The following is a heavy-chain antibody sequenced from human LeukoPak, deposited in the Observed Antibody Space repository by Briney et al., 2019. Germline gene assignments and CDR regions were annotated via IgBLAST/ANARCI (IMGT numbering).Heavy chain of an antibody. J-gene: IGHJ3*02. D-gene: IGHD3-10*01. CDR1: GGSINSSSYY. V-gene: IGHV4-39*01. CDR2: IYYSGST. Sequence: PSETLSLTCTVSGGSINSSSYYSGWIRQPPGKGLEWIGTIYYSGSTYYNPSLKSRVTISVDTSKNQFSLKLSSVTASDTAVYYCAGRFAPCRNDAFDIWGPGTMVTVSS. CDR3: AGRFAPCRNDAFDI.